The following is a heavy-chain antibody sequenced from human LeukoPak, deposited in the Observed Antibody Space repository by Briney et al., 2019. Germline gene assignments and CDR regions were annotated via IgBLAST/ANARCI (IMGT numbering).Heavy chain of an antibody. V-gene: IGHV3-23*01. CDR3: AKASGYNYGYPFDY. Sequence: PGGSLRLSCAASEFSFSSYAMNWVRQAPGKGLDWVSALSGSGGSTYYADSVKGRLTISRVNSKNTLYLQMNSLRAGDTAVYYCAKASGYNYGYPFDYWGQGTLVTVSS. CDR1: EFSFSSYA. D-gene: IGHD5-18*01. J-gene: IGHJ4*02. CDR2: LSGSGGST.